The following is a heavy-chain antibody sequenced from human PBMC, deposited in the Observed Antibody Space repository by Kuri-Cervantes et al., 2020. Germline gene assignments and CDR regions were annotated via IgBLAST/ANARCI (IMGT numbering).Heavy chain of an antibody. Sequence: SDTRSPTCTGSCGSISSYYWSWIRQPPGKGLGWIGSIDHSGSTYYNPSLKSRVTISVDTSKSQFSLKLRSVTAADTAVYYCARDRWDYIWGNYRYEGNDDFDIWGQWTMVTVSS. D-gene: IGHD3-16*02. CDR3: ARDRWDYIWGNYRYEGNDDFDI. J-gene: IGHJ3*02. CDR2: IDHSGST. V-gene: IGHV4-59*12. CDR1: CGSISSYY.